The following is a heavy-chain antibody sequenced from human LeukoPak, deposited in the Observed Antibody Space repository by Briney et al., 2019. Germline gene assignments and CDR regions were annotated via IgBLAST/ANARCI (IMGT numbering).Heavy chain of an antibody. Sequence: PSETLSLTCAVYGGSFSGYYWSWIRQPPGKGLEWIGEINHSGSTNYNPSLKSRVTMSVDTSKNQFSLKLSSVTAADTAVYYCARDGGESHSGGSCQRYNWFDPWGQGTLVTVSS. J-gene: IGHJ5*02. CDR2: INHSGST. V-gene: IGHV4-34*01. D-gene: IGHD2-15*01. CDR3: ARDGGESHSGGSCQRYNWFDP. CDR1: GGSFSGYY.